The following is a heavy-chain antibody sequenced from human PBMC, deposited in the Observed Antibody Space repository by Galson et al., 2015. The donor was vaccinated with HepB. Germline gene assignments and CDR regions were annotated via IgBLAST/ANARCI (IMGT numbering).Heavy chain of an antibody. Sequence: CAISGDSVSSKSAAWNWIRQSPSRGLEWLGRTYYRSKWYNDYAPSVKSRITVNPDTSKNQLSLQLKSVTPEDTAVYYCALLAGNSDSWGQGTLVTVSS. CDR1: GDSVSSKSAA. J-gene: IGHJ4*02. CDR3: ALLAGNSDS. V-gene: IGHV6-1*01. D-gene: IGHD6-19*01. CDR2: TYYRSKWYN.